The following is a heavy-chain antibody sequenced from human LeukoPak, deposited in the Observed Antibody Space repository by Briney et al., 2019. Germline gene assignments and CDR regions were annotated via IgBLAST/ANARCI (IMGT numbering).Heavy chain of an antibody. CDR3: ARGGYYDSSGYFWFDP. CDR2: INPNSGGT. V-gene: IGHV1-2*02. CDR1: GYTFTGYY. Sequence: ASVKVSCKASGYTFTGYYIHWVRQAPGQGLEWMGWINPNSGGTKYAQNFQGRVTMTRDTSISTAYMELTRLTSADTAVYYCARGGYYDSSGYFWFDPWGQGTLVTVSS. D-gene: IGHD3-22*01. J-gene: IGHJ5*02.